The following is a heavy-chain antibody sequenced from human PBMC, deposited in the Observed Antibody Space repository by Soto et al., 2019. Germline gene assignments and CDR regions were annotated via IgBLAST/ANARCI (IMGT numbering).Heavy chain of an antibody. Sequence: QVQVVESGGGVVQPGTSLRLSCAASGFTFSVSAIHWVRQAPGKGLEWVAVISSDGSHQYYADSVRGRFTISRDNPKNTLYLQMNSLRAEDTAVYYCARPYCRSTRCYLYYYGMDVWCPGTTVTVSS. D-gene: IGHD2-2*01. CDR2: ISSDGSHQ. CDR3: ARPYCRSTRCYLYYYGMDV. V-gene: IGHV3-30-3*01. J-gene: IGHJ6*02. CDR1: GFTFSVSA.